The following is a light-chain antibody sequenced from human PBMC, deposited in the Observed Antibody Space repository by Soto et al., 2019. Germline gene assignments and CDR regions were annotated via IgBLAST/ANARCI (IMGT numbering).Light chain of an antibody. CDR1: QSITNW. V-gene: IGKV1-5*01. CDR2: DAS. Sequence: IQMTQSPSTLSAHVGDRVTITCRASQSITNWVAWYQQKPGKAPKLLIYDASNLESGVPSRFSGGGSGTDFTLTVSSLQPDDFATYYCQQYNNYSPTFGQGTKVEV. CDR3: QQYNNYSPT. J-gene: IGKJ1*01.